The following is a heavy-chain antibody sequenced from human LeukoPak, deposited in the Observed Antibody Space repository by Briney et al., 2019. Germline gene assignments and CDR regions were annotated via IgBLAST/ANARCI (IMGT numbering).Heavy chain of an antibody. CDR1: GFTFDDYA. CDR3: ASGQWELHN. Sequence: GGSLRLSCAASGFTFDDYAMHWVRQAPGKGLEWVSGISWNSGSIGYADSVKGRFTISRDNAKNSLYLQMNSLRAEDTAVYYCASGQWELHNWGQGTLVTVSS. CDR2: ISWNSGSI. J-gene: IGHJ4*02. D-gene: IGHD1-26*01. V-gene: IGHV3-9*01.